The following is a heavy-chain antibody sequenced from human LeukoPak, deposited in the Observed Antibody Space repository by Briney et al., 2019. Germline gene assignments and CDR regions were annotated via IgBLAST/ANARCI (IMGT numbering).Heavy chain of an antibody. D-gene: IGHD3-3*01. V-gene: IGHV3-48*02. CDR2: ISSSSSTI. Sequence: GGSLRLSCAASGFTFSSYSMNWVRQAPGKGLEWVSYISSSSSTIYYADSVKGRFTISRDNAKNSLYLQMNSLRDEDTAVYYCARSPLRFLEWFNDYWGQGTLVTVSS. J-gene: IGHJ4*02. CDR3: ARSPLRFLEWFNDY. CDR1: GFTFSSYS.